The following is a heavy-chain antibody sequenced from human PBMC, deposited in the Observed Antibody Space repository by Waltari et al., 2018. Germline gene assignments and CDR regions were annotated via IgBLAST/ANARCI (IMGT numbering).Heavy chain of an antibody. D-gene: IGHD2-8*01. V-gene: IGHV4-39*01. Sequence: QLQLQESGPGLVKPSETLSLTCTVSSCSISSSSYYWGWIRQPPGKGLEWIGSNFYSGITYYNRSLKSRVTISVDTSKNQCSLKLSSVTAADTADYYCARQVEMVPYYFDYWGQGTLVTVSS. J-gene: IGHJ4*02. CDR3: ARQVEMVPYYFDY. CDR1: SCSISSSSYY. CDR2: NFYSGIT.